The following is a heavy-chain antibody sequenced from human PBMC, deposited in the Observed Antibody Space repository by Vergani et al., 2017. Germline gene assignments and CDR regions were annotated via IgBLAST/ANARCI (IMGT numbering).Heavy chain of an antibody. J-gene: IGHJ4*02. CDR1: GGSISSYY. Sequence: QVQLQESGPGLVKPSETLSLTCTVSGGSISSYYWSWIRQPPGKGLEWIGYNYYSGSTNYNPSLKSRVTISVDTSKNQFSLKLSSVTAADTAVYYCARAPYSSSWYDYWGQGTLVTVSS. CDR2: NYYSGST. V-gene: IGHV4-59*01. D-gene: IGHD6-13*01. CDR3: ARAPYSSSWYDY.